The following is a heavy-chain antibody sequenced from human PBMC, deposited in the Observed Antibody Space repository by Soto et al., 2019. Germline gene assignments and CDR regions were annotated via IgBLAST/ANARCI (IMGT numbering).Heavy chain of an antibody. Sequence: GGSLRLSCAASGFTFSSYGMHWVRQAPGKGLEWVAVISYDGSNKYYADSVKGRFTISRDNSKNTLYLQMNSLRAEDTAVYYCAKESYCGGDCYSDVNWFDPRGQGTLVTVSS. CDR3: AKESYCGGDCYSDVNWFDP. V-gene: IGHV3-30*18. CDR1: GFTFSSYG. D-gene: IGHD2-21*02. J-gene: IGHJ5*02. CDR2: ISYDGSNK.